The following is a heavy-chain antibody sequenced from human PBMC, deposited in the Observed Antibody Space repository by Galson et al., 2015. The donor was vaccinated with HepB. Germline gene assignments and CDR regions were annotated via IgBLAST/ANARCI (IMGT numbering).Heavy chain of an antibody. V-gene: IGHV1-2*02. CDR2: INPNSGGT. J-gene: IGHJ4*02. Sequence: SVKVSCKASADTFSGYYLHWVRQAPGQGLEWMGWINPNSGGTKYAQNFQGRVTMTRDTSITTVYMELNSLTFDNTAVYYCARVDASIFGVAPDYWGQGTLVTVSS. CDR1: ADTFSGYY. D-gene: IGHD3-3*01. CDR3: ARVDASIFGVAPDY.